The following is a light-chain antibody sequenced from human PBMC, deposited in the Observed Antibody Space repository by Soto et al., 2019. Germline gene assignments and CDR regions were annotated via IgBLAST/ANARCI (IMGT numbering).Light chain of an antibody. Sequence: IQLTQSPSSLSASVGDRVTITCRASQGISSYLAWYQQKPGKAPKLLIYAASTLQSGVPSRFSGSGSGTDFTLTISCLQSEDFATYYCQQYYSYPPKFGQGTKV. V-gene: IGKV1-9*01. CDR2: AAS. CDR3: QQYYSYPPK. J-gene: IGKJ1*01. CDR1: QGISSY.